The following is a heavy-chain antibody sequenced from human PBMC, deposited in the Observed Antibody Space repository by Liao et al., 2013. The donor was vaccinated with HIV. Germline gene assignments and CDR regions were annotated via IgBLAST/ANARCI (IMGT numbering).Heavy chain of an antibody. CDR2: INHSGST. J-gene: IGHJ6*03. D-gene: IGHD3-3*01. V-gene: IGHV4-34*01. CDR1: GGSFSRYY. CDR3: ARLYYDFWTSYATWRQGHMDV. Sequence: QVQLQQWGAGLLKPSETLSLTCAVYGGSFSRYYWSWIRQPPGKGLEWIGEINHSGSTNYNPSLKSRVTISVDTSKNQFSLKLSSVTAADTAVYYCARLYYDFWTSYATWRQGHMDVWGKGTTVTVSS.